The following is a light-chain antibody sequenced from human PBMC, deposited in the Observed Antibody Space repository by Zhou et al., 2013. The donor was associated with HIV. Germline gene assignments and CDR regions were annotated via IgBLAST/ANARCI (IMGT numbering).Light chain of an antibody. CDR1: QDITNY. J-gene: IGKJ4*01. V-gene: IGKV1-33*01. CDR2: EAS. Sequence: DIQMTQSPSSLSASVGDRVTITCQASQDITNYLNWYRQKRGRAPELLIYEASNLETGVPTRFSGSGSGTHFAFTISSLQPEDVATYYCQQYENLPLTFGGGTRRWRS. CDR3: QQYENLPLT.